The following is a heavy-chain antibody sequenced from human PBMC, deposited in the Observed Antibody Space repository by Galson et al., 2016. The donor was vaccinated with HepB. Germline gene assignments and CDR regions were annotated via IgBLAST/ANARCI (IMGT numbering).Heavy chain of an antibody. Sequence: SLRLSCAASGFTFSTYSFNWVRQAPGKGLEWVASISASRTSILYADSVKGRFPISRDNSKNTLYLQMKSRRAEDTAVYYCARPWIADYYDRRALDIWGQGTMVTVSS. CDR2: ISASRTSI. CDR3: ARPWIADYYDRRALDI. J-gene: IGHJ3*02. CDR1: GFTFSTYS. V-gene: IGHV3-21*01. D-gene: IGHD3-22*01.